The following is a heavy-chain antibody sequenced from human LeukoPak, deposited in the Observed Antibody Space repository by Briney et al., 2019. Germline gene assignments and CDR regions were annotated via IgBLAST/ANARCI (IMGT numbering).Heavy chain of an antibody. J-gene: IGHJ4*02. D-gene: IGHD1-7*01. V-gene: IGHV3-21*01. Sequence: PGGSLRLSCTVSGFTVSSNSMNWVRQAPGKGLEWVSCISSSSSYIYYADSVKGRFTISRDNAKNSLYLQMNSLRAEDTAVYYCARAHNWKYGSFDFWGQGTLVTVSS. CDR2: ISSSSSYI. CDR1: GFTVSSNS. CDR3: ARAHNWKYGSFDF.